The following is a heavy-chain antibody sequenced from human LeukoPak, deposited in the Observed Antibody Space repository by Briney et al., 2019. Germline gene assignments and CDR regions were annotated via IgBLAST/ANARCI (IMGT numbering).Heavy chain of an antibody. CDR3: ARLLWSMFDAFDI. Sequence: SETLSLTCTVPGGSISSYYWSWIRQPPGKGLEWIGYIYYSGSTNYNPSLKSRVTISVDTSKNQFSLKLSSVTAADTAVYYCARLLWSMFDAFDIWGQGTMVTVSS. D-gene: IGHD2-8*02. CDR1: GGSISSYY. CDR2: IYYSGST. J-gene: IGHJ3*02. V-gene: IGHV4-59*08.